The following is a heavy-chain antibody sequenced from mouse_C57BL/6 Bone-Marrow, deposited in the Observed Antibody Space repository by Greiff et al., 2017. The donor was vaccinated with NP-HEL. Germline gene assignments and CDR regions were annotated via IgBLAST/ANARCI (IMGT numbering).Heavy chain of an antibody. V-gene: IGHV6-3*01. D-gene: IGHD2-4*01. CDR2: IRLKSDNYAT. CDR1: GFTFSNYW. CDR3: TGHLYYDYLYYFDY. J-gene: IGHJ2*01. Sequence: EVQLVESGGGLVQPGGSMKLSCVASGFTFSNYWMNWVRQSPEKGLEWVAQIRLKSDNYATHYAESVKGRFTISRDDSKSSVYLQMNNLRAEDTGIYYCTGHLYYDYLYYFDYWGQGTTLTVSS.